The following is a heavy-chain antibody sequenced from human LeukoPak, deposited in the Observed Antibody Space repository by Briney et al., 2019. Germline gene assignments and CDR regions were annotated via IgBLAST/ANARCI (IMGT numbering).Heavy chain of an antibody. CDR3: AREPTMTTVTTAGFDY. V-gene: IGHV3-30-3*01. J-gene: IGHJ4*02. D-gene: IGHD4-17*01. CDR2: ISYDGSNK. CDR1: GFTFSSYA. Sequence: GGSPRLSCAASGFTFSSYAIHWVRPGPGKGLGWVAVISYDGSNKYYADSVKGRFTISRDNSKNTLYLQMNSLRAEDTAVYYCAREPTMTTVTTAGFDYWGQGTLVTVSS.